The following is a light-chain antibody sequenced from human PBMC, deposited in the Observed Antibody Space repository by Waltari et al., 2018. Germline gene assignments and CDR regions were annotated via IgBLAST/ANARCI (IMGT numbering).Light chain of an antibody. CDR2: CAS. CDR1: QSLSNW. CDR3: QQYNTYSRT. Sequence: DIQMTQAPSTLSASIGDRATITCRASQSLSNWLAWYQQKPGKAPKPLIYCASSLESGVPSRFSGSGSGTEFTLTISSLQPDDFATYYCQQYNTYSRTFGQGTTVEVK. J-gene: IGKJ1*01. V-gene: IGKV1-5*01.